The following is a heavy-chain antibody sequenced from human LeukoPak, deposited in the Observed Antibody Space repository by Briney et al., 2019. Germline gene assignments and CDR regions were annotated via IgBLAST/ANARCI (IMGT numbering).Heavy chain of an antibody. D-gene: IGHD4-23*01. CDR1: GGSISSYY. Sequence: SETLSLTCTVSGGSISSYYWSWIRQPPGKGLEWIGYIYYSGSTNYNPSLKSRVTISVDTSKNQFSLKLSSVTAADTAVYYCARENPLLPDYGGNSGGDAFDIWGQGTMVTVSS. J-gene: IGHJ3*02. V-gene: IGHV4-59*01. CDR2: IYYSGST. CDR3: ARENPLLPDYGGNSGGDAFDI.